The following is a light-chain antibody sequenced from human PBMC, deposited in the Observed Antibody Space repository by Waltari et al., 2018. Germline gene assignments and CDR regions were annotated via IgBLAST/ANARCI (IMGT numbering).Light chain of an antibody. CDR1: SSNIGNDY. Sequence: SVLTQPPSVSAAPGQKVTISCSGRSSNIGNDYVSWYQQLPGTAPKLFIYENNKRPSGIPDRFSGSKSGTSATLGITGLQTGDEADYYCGTWDTSLSALIFGGGTKLTVL. J-gene: IGLJ2*01. CDR2: ENN. V-gene: IGLV1-51*02. CDR3: GTWDTSLSALI.